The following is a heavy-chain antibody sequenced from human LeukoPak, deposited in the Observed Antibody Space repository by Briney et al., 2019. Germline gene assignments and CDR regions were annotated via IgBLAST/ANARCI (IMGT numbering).Heavy chain of an antibody. CDR1: GGSFSGYY. V-gene: IGHV4-34*01. Sequence: SETLSLTCAVYGGSFSGYYWSWIRQPPGKGLEWIGEINHSGSINYNPSLKSRVTISVDTSKNQFSLKLSSVTAADTAVYYCARSYGYSSGWYGAYYFDYWGQGTLVTVSS. J-gene: IGHJ4*02. CDR2: INHSGSI. CDR3: ARSYGYSSGWYGAYYFDY. D-gene: IGHD6-19*01.